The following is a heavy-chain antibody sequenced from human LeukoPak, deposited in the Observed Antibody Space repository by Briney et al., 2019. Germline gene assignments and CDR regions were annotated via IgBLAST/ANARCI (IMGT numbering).Heavy chain of an antibody. J-gene: IGHJ4*02. CDR2: IIPIFGTA. V-gene: IGHV1-69*13. CDR3: ARSSGGILTEFDY. D-gene: IGHD3-9*01. CDR1: GGTFSSYA. Sequence: ASVKVSCKASGGTFSSYAISWVRQAPGQGFEWMGGIIPIFGTANYAQKFQGRVTITADESTSTAYMELSSLRSEDTAVYYCARSSGGILTEFDYWGQGTLVTVSS.